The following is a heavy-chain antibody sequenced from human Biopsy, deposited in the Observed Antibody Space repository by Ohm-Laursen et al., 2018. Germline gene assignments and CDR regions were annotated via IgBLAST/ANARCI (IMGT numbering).Heavy chain of an antibody. CDR3: ALAAAQTVTHFDY. CDR1: GFTFSSYA. J-gene: IGHJ4*02. CDR2: ISGNSDII. D-gene: IGHD4-17*01. V-gene: IGHV3-23*01. Sequence: LRLSCAASGFTFSSYAMTWFRQAPGKGLEWVSTISGNSDIIYDTDSVKGRFTISRDNSKNTLYLQMNSLRADDTAVYYCALAAAQTVTHFDYWGQGTLVTVSS.